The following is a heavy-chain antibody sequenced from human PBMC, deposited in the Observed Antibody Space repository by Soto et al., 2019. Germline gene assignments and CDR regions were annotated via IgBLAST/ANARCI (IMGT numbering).Heavy chain of an antibody. J-gene: IGHJ4*02. CDR3: ALSRRSVNVPFDY. CDR2: INPNSGGT. Sequence: QVQLVQSGAEVKKPGASVKVSCKASGYTFTGYYMHWVRQAPGQGLEWMGWINPNSGGTNYAQKCQGRVTMTRDTSISTAYMELSRLRSDDTAVYYCALSRRSVNVPFDYWGQGTLVTVSS. D-gene: IGHD3-16*02. CDR1: GYTFTGYY. V-gene: IGHV1-2*02.